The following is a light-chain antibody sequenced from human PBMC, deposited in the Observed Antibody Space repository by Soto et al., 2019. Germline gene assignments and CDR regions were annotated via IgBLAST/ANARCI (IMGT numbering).Light chain of an antibody. CDR2: ATS. CDR3: QQSYNFPRT. Sequence: DIQMTQSPSSLSASVGDRVTITCRASQNIVTYLNWYLQKPGQAPKLLIYATSSLQSGVPPRFSGSGSETEFSFTISSLQPEDFATYFCQQSYNFPRTFGQGTRVEI. CDR1: QNIVTY. J-gene: IGKJ1*01. V-gene: IGKV1-39*01.